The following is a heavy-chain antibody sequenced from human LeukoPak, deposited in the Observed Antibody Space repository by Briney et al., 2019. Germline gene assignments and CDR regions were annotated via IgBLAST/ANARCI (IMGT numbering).Heavy chain of an antibody. Sequence: SETLSLTCTVSGGSIRTYYWSWIRQPAGKGLKWIGRIYTSGSTNYNPSLKSRVTMSVDTSKNQFSLKLSSVTAADTAVYYCAREMPPLYSSGWLSSIPYYYYMDVWGKGTTVTISS. CDR2: IYTSGST. CDR3: AREMPPLYSSGWLSSIPYYYYMDV. V-gene: IGHV4-4*07. J-gene: IGHJ6*03. CDR1: GGSIRTYY. D-gene: IGHD6-19*01.